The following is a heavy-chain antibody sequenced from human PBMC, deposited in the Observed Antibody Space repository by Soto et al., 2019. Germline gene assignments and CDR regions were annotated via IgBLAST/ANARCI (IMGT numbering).Heavy chain of an antibody. Sequence: GGSLRLSCAASGFTFSSYAMSWARQAPGKGLEWVSAISGSGGSTYYADSVKGRFTISRDNSKNTLYLQMNSLRAEDTAVYYCAKGGYNWNYRPIDYWGQGTLVTAPQ. CDR2: ISGSGGST. J-gene: IGHJ4*02. D-gene: IGHD1-1*01. CDR3: AKGGYNWNYRPIDY. V-gene: IGHV3-23*01. CDR1: GFTFSSYA.